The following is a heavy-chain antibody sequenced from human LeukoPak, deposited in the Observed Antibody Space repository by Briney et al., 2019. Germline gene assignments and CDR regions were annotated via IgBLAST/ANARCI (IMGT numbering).Heavy chain of an antibody. D-gene: IGHD2-15*01. CDR2: ISRDSDIR. CDR3: AKDDTLGDY. J-gene: IGHJ4*02. V-gene: IGHV3-23*01. CDR1: GFTFSSFA. Sequence: GGSLRLSCAASGFTFSSFAMSWVRQAPGRGLEWISYISRDSDIRYYADSVRGRFHISRDNARNSLYLQMNSLRAEDTAVYYCAKDDTLGDYWGQGTLVTVSS.